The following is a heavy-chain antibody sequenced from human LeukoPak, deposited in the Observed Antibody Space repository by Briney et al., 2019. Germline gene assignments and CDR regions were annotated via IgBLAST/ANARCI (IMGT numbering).Heavy chain of an antibody. J-gene: IGHJ4*02. V-gene: IGHV3-49*04. CDR3: FQLAIDY. Sequence: GGSLRLSCTDAGFTLCDYALTWVPQAPGKGLAWVGFIRSGASGGTTEYAASVKGRFTISRDDSRSIAYLQMDSLETDDTAVYYCFQLAIDYWGQGTLVTVSP. CDR2: IRSGASGGTT. CDR1: GFTLCDYA.